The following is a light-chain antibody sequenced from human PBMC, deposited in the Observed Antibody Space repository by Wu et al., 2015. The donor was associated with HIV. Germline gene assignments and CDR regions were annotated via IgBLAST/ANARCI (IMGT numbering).Light chain of an antibody. V-gene: IGKV3-11*01. J-gene: IGKJ5*01. CDR3: QQRSNWPIT. CDR1: ESVNVY. CDR2: DAS. Sequence: DIVLTQSPATLSLSPGERATLSCRASESVNVYLAWYQQKPGQAPRLLIYDASTRATGIPARFSGSASGTNFTLTISSLEPEDFAVYYCQQRSNWPITFGPGTRLEIK.